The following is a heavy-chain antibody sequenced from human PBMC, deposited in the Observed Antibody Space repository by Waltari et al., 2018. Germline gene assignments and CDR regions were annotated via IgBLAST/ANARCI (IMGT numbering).Heavy chain of an antibody. CDR2: IYYSGST. CDR1: GGSISSYY. Sequence: QVQLQESGPGLVKPSETLSLTCTVSGGSISSYYWSWIRQPPGKGLEWIGYIYYSGSTNYNPSLKSRVTISVDTSKNQFSLKLSSVTAADTAVYYCARVGPPFHYYYYYMDVWGKGTTVTISS. CDR3: ARVGPPFHYYYYYMDV. J-gene: IGHJ6*03. V-gene: IGHV4-59*01.